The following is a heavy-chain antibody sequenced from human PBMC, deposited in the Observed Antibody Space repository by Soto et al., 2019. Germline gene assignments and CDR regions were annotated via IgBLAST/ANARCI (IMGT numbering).Heavy chain of an antibody. J-gene: IGHJ6*02. Sequence: SETLSLTCTVSGGSISSAGHYWSWIRQHPAKGLEWIGYIYYSGSTYYNPSLKSRVTISVDTSKNQFSLKLASVTAADTAVYYCASDHRWPDYYYGMDVWGQGTTVTVSS. D-gene: IGHD2-15*01. CDR1: GGSISSAGHY. V-gene: IGHV4-31*03. CDR3: ASDHRWPDYYYGMDV. CDR2: IYYSGST.